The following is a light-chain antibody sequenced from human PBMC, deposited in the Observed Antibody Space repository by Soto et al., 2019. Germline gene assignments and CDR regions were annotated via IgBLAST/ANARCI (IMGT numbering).Light chain of an antibody. J-gene: IGKJ1*01. V-gene: IGKV3-15*01. Sequence: EVVMTQSPATLSVSPGERVTLSCRASQSINAHLAWYQQKPGQAPRLLIHGASTRATGIPARFSGSGFGTEFILTISSLKSEDVAVYYCQQYNTWLWTFGQGTKVEIQ. CDR2: GAS. CDR1: QSINAH. CDR3: QQYNTWLWT.